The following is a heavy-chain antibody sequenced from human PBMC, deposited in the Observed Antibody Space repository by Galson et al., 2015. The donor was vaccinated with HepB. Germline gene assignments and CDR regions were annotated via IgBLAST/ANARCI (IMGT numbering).Heavy chain of an antibody. CDR2: IKDDGSET. J-gene: IGHJ4*02. Sequence: SLRLSCAVSGFTFSSYWMSWVRQTPGKGLEWVANIKDDGSETYYVDSVKGRFTISRDNGKNSLYLQMNSLRGEDTAVYYCARDPAAWDYWGQGNLVTVSS. CDR1: GFTFSSYW. CDR3: ARDPAAWDY. D-gene: IGHD2-15*01. V-gene: IGHV3-7*01.